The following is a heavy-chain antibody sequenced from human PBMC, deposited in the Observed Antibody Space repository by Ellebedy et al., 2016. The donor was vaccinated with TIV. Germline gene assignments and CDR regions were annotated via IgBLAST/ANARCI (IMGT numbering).Heavy chain of an antibody. CDR1: GFTFSTYA. J-gene: IGHJ1*01. CDR3: AREAGTSGWYSGFQH. V-gene: IGHV3-23*01. Sequence: GGSLRLSCAASGFTFSTYAMNWVRQAPGTGLEWVSAISGSGGNTYYADSVKGRFTISRDNSKNTLYLQMNSLRAEDTANYYCAREAGTSGWYSGFQHWGQGTLVTVSS. CDR2: ISGSGGNT. D-gene: IGHD6-19*01.